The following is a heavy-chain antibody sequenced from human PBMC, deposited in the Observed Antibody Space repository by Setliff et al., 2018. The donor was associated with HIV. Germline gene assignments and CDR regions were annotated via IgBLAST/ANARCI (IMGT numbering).Heavy chain of an antibody. V-gene: IGHV4-34*01. J-gene: IGHJ6*03. CDR1: GGSFSGYY. Sequence: SETLSLTCAVYGGSFSGYYWSWIRQPPGKGLEWIGEISHSGSTHYNPPLKSRATISVDTSKNQFSLRLNSVTAADTAVYYCARGATLLPGYSDRWEYFYMDVWGKGTTVTVSS. CDR3: ARGATLLPGYSDRWEYFYMDV. D-gene: IGHD5-12*01. CDR2: ISHSGST.